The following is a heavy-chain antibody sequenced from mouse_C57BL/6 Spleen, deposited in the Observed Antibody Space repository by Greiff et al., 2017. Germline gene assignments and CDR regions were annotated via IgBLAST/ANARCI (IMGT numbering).Heavy chain of an antibody. V-gene: IGHV5-6*01. J-gene: IGHJ4*01. D-gene: IGHD1-1*01. CDR2: ISSGGSYT. Sequence: EVMLVESGGDLVKPGGSLKLSCAASGFTFSSYGMSWVRQTPDKRLEWVATISSGGSYTYYPDSVKGRFTISSDNAKNTLYLQRSSLKSEDTAMYYCASPNYGSSPMDYWGQGTSVTVSS. CDR3: ASPNYGSSPMDY. CDR1: GFTFSSYG.